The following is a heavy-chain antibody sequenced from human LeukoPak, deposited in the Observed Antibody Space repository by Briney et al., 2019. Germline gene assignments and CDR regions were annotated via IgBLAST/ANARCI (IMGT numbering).Heavy chain of an antibody. CDR2: IYSGGST. Sequence: GGSLRLSCAASGFTVSSNYMSWVRQAPGKGLEWVSVIYSGGSTYYADSVKGRFTISRDNSKNTLYLQMNSLRAEDTAVYYCAREVRSNRRADYWGQGTLVTVSS. CDR3: AREVRSNRRADY. V-gene: IGHV3-53*01. D-gene: IGHD1-14*01. CDR1: GFTVSSNY. J-gene: IGHJ4*02.